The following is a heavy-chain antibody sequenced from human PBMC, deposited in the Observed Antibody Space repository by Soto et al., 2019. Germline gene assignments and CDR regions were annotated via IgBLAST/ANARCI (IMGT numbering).Heavy chain of an antibody. CDR1: EASSTNTD. CDR2: IHYSGNS. Sequence: TVAEASSTNTDGSWISKPPGKGLEWIGYIHYSGNSFYNPSLKSRVTMSVDTSKNQFSLRLTSVTAADTAVYFCARGAGDYANPFDYWGPGTLVSVSS. CDR3: ARGAGDYANPFDY. J-gene: IGHJ4*02. V-gene: IGHV4-59*01. D-gene: IGHD4-17*01.